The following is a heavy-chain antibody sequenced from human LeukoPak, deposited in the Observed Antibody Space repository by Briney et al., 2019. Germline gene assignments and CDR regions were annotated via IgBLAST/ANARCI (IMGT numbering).Heavy chain of an antibody. CDR1: GYTFTGYY. V-gene: IGHV1-2*02. Sequence: ASVKVSCKASGYTFTGYYMHWVRQAPGQGLEWMGWINPNSGDTNYAQKFQGRVTMTRDTSISTAYMELSRLRSDDTAVYYCARDLYTGLVTYHYWGQGTLVTVSS. CDR3: ARDLYTGLVTYHY. CDR2: INPNSGDT. D-gene: IGHD3/OR15-3a*01. J-gene: IGHJ4*02.